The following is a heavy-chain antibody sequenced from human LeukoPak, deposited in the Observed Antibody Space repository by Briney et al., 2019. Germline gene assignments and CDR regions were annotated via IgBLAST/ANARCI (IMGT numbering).Heavy chain of an antibody. V-gene: IGHV3-23*01. CDR2: ISTSGDTT. CDR1: GFTFRSYA. CDR3: AKKGGYDSSGYYPLDY. Sequence: GGSLRLSCAASGFTFRSYAMSWVRQAPGKGLEWVSSISTSGDTTYYADSVKGRFTISRDNSKNTLYLQMNSLRADDTAVYYCAKKGGYDSSGYYPLDYWGQGTLVTVSS. D-gene: IGHD3-22*01. J-gene: IGHJ4*02.